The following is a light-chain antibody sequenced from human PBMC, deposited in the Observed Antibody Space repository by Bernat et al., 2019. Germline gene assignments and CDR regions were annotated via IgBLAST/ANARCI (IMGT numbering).Light chain of an antibody. CDR2: HVS. Sequence: QSALTQPASVSGSLGQSITISCTGTSSDVGGYNYVSWYQHHPGKAPKLMIYHVSSRPSGVSNRFSGSKSDNTASLTISVLQADDEADYYCSSYTGSTTLVFVFGSGTKVTVL. CDR1: SSDVGGYNY. V-gene: IGLV2-14*03. J-gene: IGLJ1*01. CDR3: SSYTGSTTLVFV.